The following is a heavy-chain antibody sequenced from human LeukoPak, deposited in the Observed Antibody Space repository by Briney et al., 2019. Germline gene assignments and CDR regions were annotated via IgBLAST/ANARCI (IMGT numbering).Heavy chain of an antibody. J-gene: IGHJ6*02. CDR2: ISYDGSNK. V-gene: IGHV3-30*04. CDR3: ARDDPPPDGCYGSDPEENYYYYGMDV. D-gene: IGHD3-10*01. CDR1: GFTFSSYA. Sequence: GGSLRLSCAASGFTFSSYAMHWVRQAPGKGLEWVAVISYDGSNKYYADSVKGRFTISRDNSKNTLYLQMNSLRAEDTAVYYCARDDPPPDGCYGSDPEENYYYYGMDVWGQGTTVTVSS.